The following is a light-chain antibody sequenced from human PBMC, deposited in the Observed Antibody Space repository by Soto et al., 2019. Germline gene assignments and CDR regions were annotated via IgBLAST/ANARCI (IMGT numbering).Light chain of an antibody. CDR3: QQYGSSPLT. V-gene: IGKV3-20*01. CDR1: QGVSSSY. Sequence: ETVLTQSPGTLSLSPRERSTLXXRASQGVSSSYLAWYQQIPGQSPRLXIYGTSSRATGIPDRFSGSGAGTDFTLTISRLEPEDSAVYYCQQYGSSPLTFGGGTKVDIK. J-gene: IGKJ4*01. CDR2: GTS.